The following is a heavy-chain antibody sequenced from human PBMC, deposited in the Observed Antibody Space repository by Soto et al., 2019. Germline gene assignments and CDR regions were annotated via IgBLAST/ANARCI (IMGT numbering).Heavy chain of an antibody. Sequence: QITLKESGPTLVKPTQTLTLTCTFSGFSLSSTRMAVGWIRQPPGKALAWLALIYWDDDKRYSPFLKSRLTITKDTSKNQVVLTTSNMDPVDTARYYCAHIVVAGLGYYFDYWGQGTLVTVSS. CDR3: AHIVVAGLGYYFDY. V-gene: IGHV2-5*02. J-gene: IGHJ4*02. CDR2: IYWDDDK. D-gene: IGHD6-19*01. CDR1: GFSLSSTRMA.